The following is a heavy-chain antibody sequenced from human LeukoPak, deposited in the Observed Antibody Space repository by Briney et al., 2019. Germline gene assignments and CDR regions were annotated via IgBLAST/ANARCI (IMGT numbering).Heavy chain of an antibody. CDR2: IIPIFGTA. J-gene: IGHJ5*02. Sequence: SVKVSCKASGGTFSSYAISWVRQAPGQGLEWMGGIIPIFGTANYAQNFQGRVTITADESTSTAYMELSSLRSEDTAVYYCARDRAYSSGWSAWFDPWGQGTLVTVSS. V-gene: IGHV1-69*01. CDR1: GGTFSSYA. CDR3: ARDRAYSSGWSAWFDP. D-gene: IGHD6-19*01.